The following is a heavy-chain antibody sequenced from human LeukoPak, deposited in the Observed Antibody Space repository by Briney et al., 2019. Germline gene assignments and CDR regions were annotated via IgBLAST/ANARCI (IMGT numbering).Heavy chain of an antibody. CDR1: GGSFSGYY. D-gene: IGHD6-19*01. V-gene: IGHV4-34*01. CDR3: ARGAVLHY. J-gene: IGHJ4*02. Sequence: SETLSLTCAVYGGSFSGYYWSWIRQPPGKGLEWIGEINHSGSTNYNPSLKSRVTISVDTSKNQFSLKLSSVTAADTAMYYCARGAVLHYWGQGTLVTVSS. CDR2: INHSGST.